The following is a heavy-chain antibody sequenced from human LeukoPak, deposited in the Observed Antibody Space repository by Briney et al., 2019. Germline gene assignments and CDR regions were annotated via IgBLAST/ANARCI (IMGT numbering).Heavy chain of an antibody. J-gene: IGHJ6*02. CDR3: AKDGRDGYNYYYYGMDV. V-gene: IGHV3-23*01. CDR1: GFTFSSYA. Sequence: TGGSLILSCAASGFTFSSYAMSWVRQAPGKGLEWVSAISGSGGSTYYADSVKGRFTISRDNSKNTLYLQMNSLRAEDTAVYYCAKDGRDGYNYYYYGMDVWGQGTTVTVSS. D-gene: IGHD5-24*01. CDR2: ISGSGGST.